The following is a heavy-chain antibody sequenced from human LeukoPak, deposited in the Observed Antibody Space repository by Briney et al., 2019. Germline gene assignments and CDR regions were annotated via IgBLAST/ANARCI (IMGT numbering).Heavy chain of an antibody. V-gene: IGHV4-59*01. CDR3: ARDGMVRGVNYYYYYMDV. Sequence: KPSETLSLTCTVSGGSISSYYGSWIRQPPGKGLEWIGYIYYSGSTNYNPSLKSRVTISVDTSKNQFSLKLSSVTAADTAVYYCARDGMVRGVNYYYYYMDVWGKGTTVTVSS. D-gene: IGHD3-10*01. CDR1: GGSISSYY. CDR2: IYYSGST. J-gene: IGHJ6*03.